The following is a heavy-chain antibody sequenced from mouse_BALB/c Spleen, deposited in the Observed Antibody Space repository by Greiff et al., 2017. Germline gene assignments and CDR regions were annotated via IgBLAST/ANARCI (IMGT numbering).Heavy chain of an antibody. Sequence: LVESGAELVRPGTSVKVSCKASGYAFTNYLIEWVKQRPGQGLEWIGVINPGSGGTNYNEKFKGKATLTADKSSSTAYMQLSSLTSDDSAVYFCAREKGITEWYFDVWGAGTTVTVSS. D-gene: IGHD2-4*01. CDR3: AREKGITEWYFDV. CDR1: GYAFTNYL. CDR2: INPGSGGT. J-gene: IGHJ1*01. V-gene: IGHV1-54*01.